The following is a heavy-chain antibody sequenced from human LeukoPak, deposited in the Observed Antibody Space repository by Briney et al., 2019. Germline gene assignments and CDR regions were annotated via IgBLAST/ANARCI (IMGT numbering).Heavy chain of an antibody. D-gene: IGHD5-18*01. J-gene: IGHJ4*02. CDR1: GFTFSDYG. CDR3: ARDRNTPIDY. CDR2: ITSSSSFI. V-gene: IGHV3-21*01. Sequence: GGSLRLSCAASGFTFSDYGMNWVRQAPGKGLEWVSSITSSSSFIYYADSVKGRFTVSRDNAKNSLFLQMSSLRAEDTAVYYCARDRNTPIDYWGQGTLVTVSS.